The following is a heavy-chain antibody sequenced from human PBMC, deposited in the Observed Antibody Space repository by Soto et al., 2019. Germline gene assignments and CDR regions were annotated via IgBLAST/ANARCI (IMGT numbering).Heavy chain of an antibody. J-gene: IGHJ6*02. Sequence: PSETLSLTCAVSGDSISSGGYYWSWIRQHPGKGLEWIGYIYYSGSTYYNPSLKSRVTISVDTSKNQFSLKLSSVTAADTAVYYCARTYYDILTGYLYGMDVWGQGTTVTVSS. V-gene: IGHV4-31*11. CDR2: IYYSGST. CDR3: ARTYYDILTGYLYGMDV. D-gene: IGHD3-9*01. CDR1: GDSISSGGYY.